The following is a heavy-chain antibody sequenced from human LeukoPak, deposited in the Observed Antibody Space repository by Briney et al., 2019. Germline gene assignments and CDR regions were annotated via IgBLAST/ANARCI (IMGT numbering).Heavy chain of an antibody. Sequence: GGSLRLSCAASGFTFSSYEMNWVRQAPGKGLEWVSYISSSGSTIYYADSVKGRFTISRDNAKNSLYLQMNSLRAEDTAVYYCARARWFGELLDYYYYGMDVWGKGTTVTVSS. CDR2: ISSSGSTI. J-gene: IGHJ6*04. V-gene: IGHV3-48*03. CDR1: GFTFSSYE. CDR3: ARARWFGELLDYYYYGMDV. D-gene: IGHD3-10*01.